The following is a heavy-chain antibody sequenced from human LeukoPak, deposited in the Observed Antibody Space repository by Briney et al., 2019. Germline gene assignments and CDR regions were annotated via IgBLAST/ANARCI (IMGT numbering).Heavy chain of an antibody. CDR2: INTNTGNP. D-gene: IGHD3-3*01. V-gene: IGHV7-4-1*02. Sequence: ASVKVSCKASGYTFTSYAMNWVRQAPGQGLEWMGWINTNTGNPTYAQGFTGRFVFSLDTSVSTAYLQISGLKAEDTAVYYCARVGYDFWSGYQFGYYYMDVWGKGTTVTVSS. J-gene: IGHJ6*03. CDR3: ARVGYDFWSGYQFGYYYMDV. CDR1: GYTFTSYA.